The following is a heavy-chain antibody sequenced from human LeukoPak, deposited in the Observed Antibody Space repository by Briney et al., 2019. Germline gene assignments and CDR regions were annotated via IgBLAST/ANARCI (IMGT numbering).Heavy chain of an antibody. CDR2: FDNDDEEA. CDR1: GHPLRELS. V-gene: IGHV1-24*01. D-gene: IGHD1-26*01. CDR3: ATSVGAMSFDF. J-gene: IGHJ4*02. Sequence: ASVKLSCEVSGHPLRELSLHWVPQAPGEELEWRGGFDNDDEEAFDAENFQHRLKLTADTGTGIGYMEMSSLGPDDTAVYYCATSVGAMSFDFWGQGSLVIVSS.